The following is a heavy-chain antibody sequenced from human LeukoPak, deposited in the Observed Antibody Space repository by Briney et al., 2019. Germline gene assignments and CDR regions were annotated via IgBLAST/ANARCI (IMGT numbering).Heavy chain of an antibody. Sequence: PGGSLRLSCAASGFTFSSYSMNWVRQAPGKGLEWVSSISSSSSYIYYADSVKGRFTISRDNAKNSLYLQMNSLRAEDTAVYYCASEPPRWYSSGWAWDYFDYWGQGTLVTVSS. CDR2: ISSSSSYI. J-gene: IGHJ4*02. CDR1: GFTFSSYS. V-gene: IGHV3-21*01. D-gene: IGHD6-19*01. CDR3: ASEPPRWYSSGWAWDYFDY.